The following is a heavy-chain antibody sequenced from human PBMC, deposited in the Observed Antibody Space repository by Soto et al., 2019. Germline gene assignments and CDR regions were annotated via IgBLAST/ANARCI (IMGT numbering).Heavy chain of an antibody. CDR1: GFTFSDYW. D-gene: IGHD1-1*01. CDR2: IKVDGSQT. V-gene: IGHV3-7*05. J-gene: IGHJ4*02. CDR3: ARTGTTHY. Sequence: EVHLVESGGGLVQPGVSLRLSCAASGFTFSDYWMSWVRQAPGKGLEWVANIKVDGSQTYYVDSVKGRFTISRDNAKNSLFLQMNSLRVEDTAVYYCARTGTTHYLGQGTLVTVSS.